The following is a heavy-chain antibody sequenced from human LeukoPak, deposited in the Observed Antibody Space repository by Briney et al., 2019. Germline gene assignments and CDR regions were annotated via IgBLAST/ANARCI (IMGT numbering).Heavy chain of an antibody. J-gene: IGHJ6*03. CDR2: VYHSGGT. CDR3: ARHGLYSSSWRYYYYYMDV. CDR1: GGSISSGGYY. D-gene: IGHD6-13*01. Sequence: TLSLTCTVSGGSISSGGYYWSWIRQPPGKGLEWIGYVYHSGGTYYNPSLKSRVTISVDRSKNQFSLKLSSVTAADTAVYYCARHGLYSSSWRYYYYYMDVWGKGTTVTVSS. V-gene: IGHV4-30-2*01.